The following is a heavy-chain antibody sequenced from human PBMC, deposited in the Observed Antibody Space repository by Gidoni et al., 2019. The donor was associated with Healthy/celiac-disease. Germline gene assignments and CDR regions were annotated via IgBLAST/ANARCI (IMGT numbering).Heavy chain of an antibody. Sequence: EVQLVESGGVVVQPGGSLRLSCAASGFTFDDYTMHWVRQAPGKGLEWVSLISWDGGSTYYADSVKGRFTISRDNSKNSLYLQMNSLRTEDTALYYCEKDGRGPDGGGELWFYFDYWGQGTLVTVSS. CDR2: ISWDGGST. CDR1: GFTFDDYT. CDR3: EKDGRGPDGGGELWFYFDY. V-gene: IGHV3-43*01. J-gene: IGHJ4*02. D-gene: IGHD5-18*01.